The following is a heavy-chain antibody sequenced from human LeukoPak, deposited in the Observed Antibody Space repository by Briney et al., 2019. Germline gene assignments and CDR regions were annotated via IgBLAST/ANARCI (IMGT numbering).Heavy chain of an antibody. CDR1: GFPFSSST. CDR3: ATDHGRDGTCYKAFDL. J-gene: IGHJ3*01. D-gene: IGHD1-1*01. CDR2: ISSSSRHI. Sequence: GGSLRLSCEASGFPFSSSTLSWIRQVPGQGLEWVSSISSSSRHIYYADSVRGRCTTSRDYAKSSLYLQLNSLRAADTGLYYGATDHGRDGTCYKAFDLWGQGTSVIVSS. V-gene: IGHV3-21*06.